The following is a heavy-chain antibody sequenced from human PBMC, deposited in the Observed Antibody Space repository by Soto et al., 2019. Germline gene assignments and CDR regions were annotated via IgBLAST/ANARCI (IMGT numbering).Heavy chain of an antibody. J-gene: IGHJ3*02. Sequence: SETLSLTCTVSGGSISSYYWSWIRQPPGKGLEWIGYIYYSGSTNYNPSLKSRVTISVDTSKNQFSLKLSSVTAADTAVYYCARVMTTVTNAFDIWGQGTMVTVS. CDR1: GGSISSYY. D-gene: IGHD4-17*01. CDR2: IYYSGST. CDR3: ARVMTTVTNAFDI. V-gene: IGHV4-59*01.